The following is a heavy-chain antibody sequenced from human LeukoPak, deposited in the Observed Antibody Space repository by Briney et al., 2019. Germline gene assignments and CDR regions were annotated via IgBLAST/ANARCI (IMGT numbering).Heavy chain of an antibody. V-gene: IGHV1-8*01. J-gene: IGHJ5*02. CDR3: ARDRDDGLFDP. Sequence: GASVKVSCKASGYTFTSYDINWVRQATGQGLEWMGWMNPNSGNTGYAQKFQGRVTMTRDTSTSTVYMELSSLRSEDTAVYYCARDRDDGLFDPWGQGTLVTVSS. D-gene: IGHD5-24*01. CDR1: GYTFTSYD. CDR2: MNPNSGNT.